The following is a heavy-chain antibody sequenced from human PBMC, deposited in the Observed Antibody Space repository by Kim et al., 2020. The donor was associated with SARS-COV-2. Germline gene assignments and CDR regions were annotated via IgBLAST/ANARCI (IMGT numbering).Heavy chain of an antibody. J-gene: IGHJ5*02. V-gene: IGHV1-18*01. CDR2: ISAYNGNT. D-gene: IGHD3-16*02. Sequence: ASVKVSCKASGYTFTSYGISWVRQAPGQGLEWMGWISAYNGNTNYAQKLQGRVTMTTDTSTSTAYMELRSLRSDDTAVYYCARGNYDYVWGGYRFRWFDPWGQGTLVTVSS. CDR1: GYTFTSYG. CDR3: ARGNYDYVWGGYRFRWFDP.